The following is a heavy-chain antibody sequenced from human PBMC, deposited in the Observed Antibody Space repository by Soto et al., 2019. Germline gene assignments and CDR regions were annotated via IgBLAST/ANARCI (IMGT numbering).Heavy chain of an antibody. V-gene: IGHV4-59*01. D-gene: IGHD3-10*01. Sequence: LSLTCTVPGGSISSYYWSWIRQPPGKGLEWIGYIYYSGSTNCNPSLKSRVTISVDTSKNQFSLKLSSVTAADTAVYYCARNFYGLSWFDPWGQGTLVTVS. CDR1: GGSISSYY. CDR2: IYYSGST. CDR3: ARNFYGLSWFDP. J-gene: IGHJ5*02.